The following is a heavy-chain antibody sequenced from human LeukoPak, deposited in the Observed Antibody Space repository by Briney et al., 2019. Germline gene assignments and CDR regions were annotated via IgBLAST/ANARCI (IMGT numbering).Heavy chain of an antibody. D-gene: IGHD4-17*01. CDR1: GGSISSYY. CDR3: ARVPVDYGDYWYFDL. Sequence: SETLSLTCTVSGGSISSYYWSWIRQPPGKGLEWIGYIDYSGSTNYNPSLKSRVTISVDTSKNQFSLKLSSVTAADTAVYYCARVPVDYGDYWYFDLWGRGTLVTVSS. V-gene: IGHV4-59*01. J-gene: IGHJ2*01. CDR2: IDYSGST.